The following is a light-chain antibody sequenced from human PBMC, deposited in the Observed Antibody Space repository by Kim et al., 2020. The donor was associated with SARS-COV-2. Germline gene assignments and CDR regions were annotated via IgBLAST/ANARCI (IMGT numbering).Light chain of an antibody. Sequence: GQKVTISCSGSTSDIGNNYVSLYQQFPGTAPKLLIYDNKKRPSGIPDRFSGSKSATSATLDITGLQTGDEANYYCGTWDNSLRTGVFGGGTKLTVL. CDR3: GTWDNSLRTGV. J-gene: IGLJ3*02. CDR2: DNK. CDR1: TSDIGNNY. V-gene: IGLV1-51*01.